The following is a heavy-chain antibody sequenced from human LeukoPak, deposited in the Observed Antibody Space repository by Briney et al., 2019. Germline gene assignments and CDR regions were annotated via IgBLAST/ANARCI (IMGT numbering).Heavy chain of an antibody. D-gene: IGHD5-12*01. J-gene: IGHJ4*02. CDR1: GFTFSSYW. CDR3: ARGDDSGYDFTFDY. Sequence: GGSLRLSCVASGFTFSSYWMSWVRQAPGKGLEWVSSISSSSNHIYYADSVKGRFTISRDNAKNSLYLQMNSLRAEDTAVYYCARGDDSGYDFTFDYWGQGTLVTVSS. V-gene: IGHV3-21*01. CDR2: ISSSSNHI.